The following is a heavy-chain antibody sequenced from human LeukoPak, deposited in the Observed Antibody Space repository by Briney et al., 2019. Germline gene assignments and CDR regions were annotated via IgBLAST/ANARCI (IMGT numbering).Heavy chain of an antibody. CDR2: INPTGGST. V-gene: IGHV1-46*01. CDR3: ATLPLRFLEWLSRIEQNWFDP. CDR1: GYTFTTYY. Sequence: ASVTVSCKASGYTFTTYYIHWVRQAPGQGLEWMGIINPTGGSTNYAQQFQGRVTMTRDTSTRTVFMELNSLRSEDTAVYYCATLPLRFLEWLSRIEQNWFDPWGQGTLVTVSS. D-gene: IGHD3-3*01. J-gene: IGHJ5*02.